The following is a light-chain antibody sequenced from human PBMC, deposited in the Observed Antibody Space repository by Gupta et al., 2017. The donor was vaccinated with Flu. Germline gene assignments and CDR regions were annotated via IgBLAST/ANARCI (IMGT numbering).Light chain of an antibody. V-gene: IGKV3-15*01. CDR1: QTVTSN. CDR3: QQDNDWPLT. J-gene: IGKJ4*01. CDR2: GAS. Sequence: LATLSVSPGEGATLSCRASQTVTSNLAWYQQKPGQPPRLLIYGASTRATGFPARFSGSGYGTEFSLTISSLQSEDFAVYYCQQDNDWPLTFGGGTKVEIK.